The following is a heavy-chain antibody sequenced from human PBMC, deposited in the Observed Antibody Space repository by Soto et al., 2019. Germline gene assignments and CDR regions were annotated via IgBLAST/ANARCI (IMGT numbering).Heavy chain of an antibody. CDR1: GGSISSGGYY. J-gene: IGHJ6*02. CDR3: ARCPGDYDSSGFSYYYGMDV. CDR2: IYYSGST. D-gene: IGHD3-22*01. V-gene: IGHV4-31*03. Sequence: SETLSLTCTVSGGSISSGGYYWSWIRQHPGKGLEWIGYIYYSGSTYYNPSLKSRVTISVDTSKNQFSLKLSSVTASDTAMYYCARCPGDYDSSGFSYYYGMDVWGQGTTVTVSS.